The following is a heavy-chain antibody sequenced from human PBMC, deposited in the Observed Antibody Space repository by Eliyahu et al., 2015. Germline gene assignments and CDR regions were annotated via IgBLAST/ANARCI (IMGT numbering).Heavy chain of an antibody. J-gene: IGHJ4*02. V-gene: IGHV3-23*01. CDR2: ISGSGGST. CDR3: AKVAVRGYCSGGSCY. Sequence: EVQLLESGGGLVQPGGSLRLSCXXXGFXFXXXAXSWVRQAPGKGLEWVSAISGSGGSTYYADSVKGRFTISRDNSKNTLYLQMNSLRAEDTAVYYCAKVAVRGYCSGGSCYWGQGTLVTVSS. CDR1: GFXFXXXA. D-gene: IGHD2-15*01.